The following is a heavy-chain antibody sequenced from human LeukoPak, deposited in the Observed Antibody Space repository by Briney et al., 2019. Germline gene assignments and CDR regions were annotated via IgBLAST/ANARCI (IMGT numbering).Heavy chain of an antibody. CDR1: GFTFSSYA. CDR2: ISGSGDST. J-gene: IGHJ6*01. CDR3: AKMKGHPLPKYYMDV. Sequence: GGSLRLSCAASGFTFSSYAMSWVRRTPGKGLEWVSGISGSGDSTLYADSVKGRFTISRDNSKNTLYLEMNSLRAEDTAIYYCAKMKGHPLPKYYMDVWGQGTTVTVSS. D-gene: IGHD1-26*01. V-gene: IGHV3-23*01.